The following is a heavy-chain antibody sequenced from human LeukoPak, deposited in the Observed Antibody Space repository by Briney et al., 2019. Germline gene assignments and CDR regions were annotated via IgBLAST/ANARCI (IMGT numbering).Heavy chain of an antibody. V-gene: IGHV3-23*01. CDR2: ISSSGGST. CDR1: GFTFSSYA. J-gene: IGHJ4*02. D-gene: IGHD3-9*01. CDR3: AKTDVDYDILTVSYFDY. Sequence: GGSLRLSCAASGFTFSSYAMSWVRPAPGKGLEWVSAISSSGGSTYYADSVKGRFTISRDNSKNTLYLQMNSLRAEDTAVYYCAKTDVDYDILTVSYFDYWGQGTLVTVSS.